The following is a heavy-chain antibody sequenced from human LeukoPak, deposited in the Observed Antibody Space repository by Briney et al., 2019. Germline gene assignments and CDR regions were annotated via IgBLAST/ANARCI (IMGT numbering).Heavy chain of an antibody. V-gene: IGHV3-33*01. CDR2: IWNDGSET. J-gene: IGHJ4*02. CDR3: ARDMGRAWYGPPDY. D-gene: IGHD6-13*01. CDR1: GFIFSNYG. Sequence: GRSLRLSCAAYGFIFSNYGMHWVRQAPGKRLEWVAVIWNDGSETFHADSVKGRFRIARDNSKNTLYLQMNSLRAEDTAVYFCARDMGRAWYGPPDYWGQGTLVTVSS.